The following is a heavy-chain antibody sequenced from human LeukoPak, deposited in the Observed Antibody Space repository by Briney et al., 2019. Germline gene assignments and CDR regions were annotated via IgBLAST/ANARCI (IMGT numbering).Heavy chain of an antibody. J-gene: IGHJ3*02. CDR3: AKAPEGPGDAFDI. Sequence: GSLRLSCAASGFTFSSYAMSWVRQAPGKGLKWVSAISGSGGSTYYADSVKGRFTISRDNSKNTLYLQMNSLRAEDTAVYYCAKAPEGPGDAFDIWGQGTMVTVSS. D-gene: IGHD1-14*01. CDR1: GFTFSSYA. V-gene: IGHV3-23*01. CDR2: ISGSGGST.